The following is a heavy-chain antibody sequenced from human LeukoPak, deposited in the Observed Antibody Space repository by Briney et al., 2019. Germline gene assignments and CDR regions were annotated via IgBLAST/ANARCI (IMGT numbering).Heavy chain of an antibody. J-gene: IGHJ4*02. CDR2: ISGGGGST. CDR3: AKESYDSSFDC. Sequence: GGSLRLSCAASGFSFITYAMSWVRQAPGKGLEWVSTISGGGGSTHYADSVKGRFTISRDNSKNTLYLQMNSLRAEDTAVYYCAKESYDSSFDCWSQGALVTVSS. CDR1: GFSFITYA. V-gene: IGHV3-23*01. D-gene: IGHD3-22*01.